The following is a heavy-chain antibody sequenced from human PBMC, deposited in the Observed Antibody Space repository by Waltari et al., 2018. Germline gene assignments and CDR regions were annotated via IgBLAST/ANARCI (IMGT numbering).Heavy chain of an antibody. D-gene: IGHD6-13*01. J-gene: IGHJ4*02. CDR2: ISSSSSYI. Sequence: EVQLVESGGGLVKPGGSLRLSCAASGFTFSSYSMNWVRQAPGKGREWGSVISSSSSYIYYADSVKGRFTISRDNAKNSLYLQMNSLRAEDTAVYYCARDSGVSSSWPFDYWGQGTLVTVSS. CDR3: ARDSGVSSSWPFDY. CDR1: GFTFSSYS. V-gene: IGHV3-21*01.